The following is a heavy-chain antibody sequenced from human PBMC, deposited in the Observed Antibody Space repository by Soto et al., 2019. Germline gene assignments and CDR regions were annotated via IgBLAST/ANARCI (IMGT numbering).Heavy chain of an antibody. D-gene: IGHD2-8*01. CDR2: ISGSGRNT. V-gene: IGHV3-23*01. J-gene: IGHJ4*02. CDR3: AKNGLSNSPSAIDS. CDR1: GFTFSSNG. Sequence: EVHVLESGGGLAQPGGSLRLSCATSGFTFSSNGMSWVRQAPGKGLDWVSGISGSGRNTYYADSVKGRFTISRDNSKNTLCLQMNSLRAEDTAVYYCAKNGLSNSPSAIDSWGQGTLVTVSS.